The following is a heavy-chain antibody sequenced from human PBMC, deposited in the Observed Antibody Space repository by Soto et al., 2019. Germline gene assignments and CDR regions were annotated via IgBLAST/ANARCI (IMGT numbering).Heavy chain of an antibody. D-gene: IGHD2-2*01. CDR1: GFTVSSNY. J-gene: IGHJ6*02. CDR3: ARELGDCISTSCPKDYYYGMDV. CDR2: IYSGGST. Sequence: GGSLRLSCAASGFTVSSNYMSWVRQAPGKGLEWVSVIYSGGSTYYADSVKGRFTISRDNSKNTLYLQMNSLRAEDTAVYHCARELGDCISTSCPKDYYYGMDVWGQGTTVTAP. V-gene: IGHV3-66*01.